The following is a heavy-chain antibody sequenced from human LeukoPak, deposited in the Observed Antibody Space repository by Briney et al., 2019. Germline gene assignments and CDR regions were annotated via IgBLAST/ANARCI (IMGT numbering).Heavy chain of an antibody. CDR3: ARDRSPVDTAHAFDI. Sequence: GGSLRLSCSASGFTFKSYDMHWVRQFPGNALEWVSGIDTTLDTFYAASVKGRFTISRDNAKNSLYLQMNSLRAEDTAVYYCARDRSPVDTAHAFDIWGQGTMVTVSS. J-gene: IGHJ3*02. D-gene: IGHD5-18*01. V-gene: IGHV3-13*01. CDR1: GFTFKSYD. CDR2: IDTTLDT.